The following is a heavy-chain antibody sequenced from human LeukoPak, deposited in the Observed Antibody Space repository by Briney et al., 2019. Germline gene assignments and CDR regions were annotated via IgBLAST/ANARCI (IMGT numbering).Heavy chain of an antibody. CDR1: GFIGYDGY. V-gene: IGHV3-66*01. CDR3: AGASSDGVLIDATSFDL. CDR2: IYRGGVT. D-gene: IGHD2-15*01. J-gene: IGHJ4*02. Sequence: GGSLRLSCAVSGFIGYDGYMKWVCQAPGRGLEWLSVIYRGGVTYYADSVKGRFFISRDDSKNTWHLQLNSLKTEDTAVYYCAGASSDGVLIDATSFDLWGQGTLVSVSS.